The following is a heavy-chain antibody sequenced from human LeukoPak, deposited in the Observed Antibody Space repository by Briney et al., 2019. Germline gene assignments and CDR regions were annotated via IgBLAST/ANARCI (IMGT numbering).Heavy chain of an antibody. D-gene: IGHD6-13*01. CDR2: INHSGST. Sequence: GSLRLSCTVSGFTVSSNSMSWVRQAPGKGLEWIGEINHSGSTNYNPSLKSRVTISVDTSKNQFSLKLSSVTAADTAVYYCARRVAAAGAVVVDGFDYWGQGTLVTVSS. CDR3: ARRVAAAGAVVVDGFDY. V-gene: IGHV4-34*01. J-gene: IGHJ4*02. CDR1: GFTVSSNS.